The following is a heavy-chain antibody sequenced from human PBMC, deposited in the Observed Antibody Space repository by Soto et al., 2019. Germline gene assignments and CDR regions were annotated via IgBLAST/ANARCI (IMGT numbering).Heavy chain of an antibody. J-gene: IGHJ5*02. Sequence: LRLSCAASGFTVSSNYMSWVRQAPGKGLEWVSVIYTGGSTYYADSVKGRFTFSRDNSKNTLYLQMNSLRAEDTAVYYCARAYGGNPALFDPWGQGTLVTVSS. CDR2: IYTGGST. D-gene: IGHD4-17*01. CDR3: ARAYGGNPALFDP. CDR1: GFTVSSNY. V-gene: IGHV3-53*01.